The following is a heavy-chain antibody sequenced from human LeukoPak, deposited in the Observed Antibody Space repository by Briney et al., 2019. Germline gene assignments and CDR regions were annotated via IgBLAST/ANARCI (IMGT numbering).Heavy chain of an antibody. CDR3: ARDPPSGGFDS. CDR1: GFTFSSYW. D-gene: IGHD2-15*01. CDR2: IKQDGSEK. V-gene: IGHV3-7*01. Sequence: PGGSLRLSCAASGFTFSSYWMSWVRQAPGKGLEWVANIKQDGSEKYYVDSVKGRFTISRDNAKRSLYPQMNSLRDEDTAVYYCARDPPSGGFDSWGQGILVTVSS. J-gene: IGHJ4*02.